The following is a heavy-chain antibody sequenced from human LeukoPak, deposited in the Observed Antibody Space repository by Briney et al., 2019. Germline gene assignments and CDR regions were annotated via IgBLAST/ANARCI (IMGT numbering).Heavy chain of an antibody. D-gene: IGHD3-9*01. Sequence: GASVKVSCKASGYTFTSYGISWVRQAPGQGLEWMGWISAYNGNTNYAQKLQGRVTMTTDTSTSTAYMELRSLGSDDTAVYYCARDGPPFDILTGYYSYFDYWGQGTLVTVSS. J-gene: IGHJ4*02. CDR3: ARDGPPFDILTGYYSYFDY. CDR1: GYTFTSYG. CDR2: ISAYNGNT. V-gene: IGHV1-18*01.